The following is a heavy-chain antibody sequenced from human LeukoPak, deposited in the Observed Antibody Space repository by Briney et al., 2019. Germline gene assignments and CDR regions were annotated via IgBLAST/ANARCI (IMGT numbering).Heavy chain of an antibody. Sequence: SETLSLTCTVSGGSISSSSDYWGWIRQAPGKGLEWIGSIYYHENTYYNSSLKSRVTISVDTSKNQFSLKLNSVTAADTAVYFCARRAYSAAYWKHFDYWGQGALVAISS. D-gene: IGHD1-1*01. CDR2: IYYHENT. V-gene: IGHV4-39*01. CDR3: ARRAYSAAYWKHFDY. J-gene: IGHJ4*02. CDR1: GGSISSSSDY.